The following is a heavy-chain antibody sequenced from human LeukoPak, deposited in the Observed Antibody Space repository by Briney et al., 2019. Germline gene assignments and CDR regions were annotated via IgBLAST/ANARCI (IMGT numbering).Heavy chain of an antibody. D-gene: IGHD6-13*01. CDR1: GGSISSGSYY. CDR3: ARGSWYLDY. J-gene: IGHJ4*02. Sequence: TSETLSLTCTVSGGSISSGSYYWSWIRQPAGKGLEWIGRIYTSGSTNYNPSLKSRVTISVDASKNQFSLKLSSVTAADTAVYYCARGSWYLDYWGQGTLVTVSS. CDR2: IYTSGST. V-gene: IGHV4-61*02.